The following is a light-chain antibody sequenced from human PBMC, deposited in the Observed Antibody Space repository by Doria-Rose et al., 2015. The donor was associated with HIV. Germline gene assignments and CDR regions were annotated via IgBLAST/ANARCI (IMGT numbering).Light chain of an antibody. CDR1: QSFSSTY. CDR2: DGA. Sequence: TQSPGTLSLSPGARATLSCRASQSFSSTYLAWYQQKPGQAPSLLIYDGATSATGIPDRFSDSGSGTDFTLTINRLEPEDFALYYCHQYGTSWTFGQGTKVEI. J-gene: IGKJ1*01. CDR3: HQYGTSWT. V-gene: IGKV3-20*01.